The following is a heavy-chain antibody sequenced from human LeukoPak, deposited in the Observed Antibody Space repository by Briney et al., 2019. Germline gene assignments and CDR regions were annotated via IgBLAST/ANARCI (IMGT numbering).Heavy chain of an antibody. CDR2: TYYRSKWYN. CDR3: VRDDGIGLDAFDV. J-gene: IGHJ3*01. Sequence: SQTLSLTCAVSGDSVSSNSAAWNWIRQSPSRGLEWLGRTYYRSKWYNDYAVSVKSRITINPDTSRNQFSLQLNSVTPEDTAVYYCVRDDGIGLDAFDVWSPGTMVTVSS. CDR1: GDSVSSNSAA. D-gene: IGHD1-14*01. V-gene: IGHV6-1*01.